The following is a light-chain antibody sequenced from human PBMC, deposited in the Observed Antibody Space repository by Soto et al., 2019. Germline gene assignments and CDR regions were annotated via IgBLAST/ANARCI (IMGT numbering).Light chain of an antibody. CDR2: ATF. CDR1: QGIRNY. CDR3: QQYDIYPGT. Sequence: DIQMTQSPSSLSASVGDRVTITCRASQGIRNYLAWFQQKPGKAPKCLIYATFKLQSGVPSKFSGSGSGTEFNLTISSLQPEDFATYYCQQYDIYPGTFGQGTKVEIK. J-gene: IGKJ1*01. V-gene: IGKV1-16*02.